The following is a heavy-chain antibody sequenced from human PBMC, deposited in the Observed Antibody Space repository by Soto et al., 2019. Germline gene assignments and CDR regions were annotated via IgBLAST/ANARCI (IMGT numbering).Heavy chain of an antibody. V-gene: IGHV3-33*01. Sequence: QVQLVESGGGVVQPGRSLRLSCAASGFTFNNYGMHWVRQAPGKGLEWVAVIWYDGSYKYYVDSVKGRFTISRDNSKDTLYLQMHSLRAEDTAVYYCARGCGSSRYYFCYFDYWGQGTLVTVSS. CDR1: GFTFNNYG. CDR2: IWYDGSYK. J-gene: IGHJ4*02. D-gene: IGHD3-22*01. CDR3: ARGCGSSRYYFCYFDY.